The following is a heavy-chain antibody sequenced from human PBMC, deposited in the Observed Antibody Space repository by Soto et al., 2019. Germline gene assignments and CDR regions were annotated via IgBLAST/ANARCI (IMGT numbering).Heavy chain of an antibody. CDR1: GGSFSGYY. CDR2: INHSGST. CDR3: ASSGSYYSPYYFDY. J-gene: IGHJ4*02. D-gene: IGHD3-10*01. V-gene: IGHV4-34*01. Sequence: PSETLSLTCAVYGGSFSGYYWSWIRQPPGKGLEWIGEINHSGSTNYNPSLKSRVTISVDTSKNQFSLKLSSVTAADTAVYYCASSGSYYSPYYFDYWGQGTLVTVSS.